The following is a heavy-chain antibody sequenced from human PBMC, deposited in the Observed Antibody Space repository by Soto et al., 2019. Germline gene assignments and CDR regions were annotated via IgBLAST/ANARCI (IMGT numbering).Heavy chain of an antibody. CDR2: IVLLLNIA. CDR3: VKNSPIGSTFSGYDGIDY. J-gene: IGHJ4*02. V-gene: IGHV1-69*02. CDR1: GGTFSNDI. Sequence: QVQLVQSGAEVKKPGSSVKVSCESSGGTFSNDIITWVRQAPGQGLEWMGRIVLLLNIANYAQKFQGRVTMTAGKSTGTADMELNSLTSEDTAAYYCVKNSPIGSTFSGYDGIDYWGQGTLVTVSS. D-gene: IGHD5-12*01.